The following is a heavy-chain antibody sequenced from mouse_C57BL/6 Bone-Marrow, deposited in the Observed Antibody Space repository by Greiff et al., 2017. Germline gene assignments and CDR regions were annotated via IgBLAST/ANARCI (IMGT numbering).Heavy chain of an antibody. D-gene: IGHD4-1*01. CDR1: GYSFTSYY. J-gene: IGHJ2*01. V-gene: IGHV1-66*01. CDR3: ARFVTGDYFDY. CDR2: IYPGSGNT. Sequence: VQVQQSGPELVKPGASVKISCKASGYSFTSYYIHWVKQRPGQGLEWIGWIYPGSGNTKYNEKFKGKATLTADTSSSTAYMQLSSLTSEDSAVYYCARFVTGDYFDYWGQGTTLTVSS.